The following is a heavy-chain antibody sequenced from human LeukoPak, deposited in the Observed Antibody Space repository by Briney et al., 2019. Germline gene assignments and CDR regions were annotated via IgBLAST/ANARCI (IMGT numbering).Heavy chain of an antibody. Sequence: GGSLRLSCAASGFTFSSYWMSWVRQAPGKGLEWVANIKQDGSEKYYVDSAKGRFTISRDNAKNSLYLQMNSLRAEDTAVYYCARDGIAAAVAVNSSWGQGTLVTVSS. J-gene: IGHJ4*02. CDR3: ARDGIAAAVAVNSS. D-gene: IGHD6-13*01. V-gene: IGHV3-7*01. CDR1: GFTFSSYW. CDR2: IKQDGSEK.